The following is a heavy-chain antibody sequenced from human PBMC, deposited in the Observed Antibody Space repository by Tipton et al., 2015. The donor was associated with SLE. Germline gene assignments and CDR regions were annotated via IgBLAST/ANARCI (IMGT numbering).Heavy chain of an antibody. Sequence: SLRLSCAASGFTFSSYWMSWVRQAPGKGLEWVANVKQDGSEKYYVDSVKGRFTISRDNAKNSPYLQMNSLRAEDTAVYYCARDWGTYYYESSGYFNIWGQGTMVTVSS. D-gene: IGHD3-22*01. CDR3: ARDWGTYYYESSGYFNI. J-gene: IGHJ3*02. CDR2: VKQDGSEK. V-gene: IGHV3-7*01. CDR1: GFTFSSYW.